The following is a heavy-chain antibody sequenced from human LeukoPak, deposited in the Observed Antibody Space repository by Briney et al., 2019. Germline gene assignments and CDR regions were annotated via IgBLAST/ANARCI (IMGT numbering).Heavy chain of an antibody. CDR2: INPNSGGT. CDR3: ARDYRIPIKYYYDSSGRPRRNWFDP. V-gene: IGHV1-2*02. D-gene: IGHD3-22*01. CDR1: GYTFTGYY. Sequence: APVKVSCKASGYTFTGYYMHWVRQAPGQGLEWMGWINPNSGGTNYAQKFQGRVTMTRDTSISTAYMELSRLRSDDTAVYYCARDYRIPIKYYYDSSGRPRRNWFDPWGQGTLVTVSS. J-gene: IGHJ5*02.